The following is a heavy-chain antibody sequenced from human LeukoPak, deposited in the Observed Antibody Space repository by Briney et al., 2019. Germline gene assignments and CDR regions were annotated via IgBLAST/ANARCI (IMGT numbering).Heavy chain of an antibody. D-gene: IGHD2/OR15-2a*01. CDR3: ARKGFFCNSGPLD. CDR1: GGSISSYY. CDR2: IYYSGST. V-gene: IGHV4-59*12. J-gene: IGHJ4*02. Sequence: SETLSLTCTVSGGSISSYYWSWIRQPPGKGLEWIWYIYYSGSTNYNPSLKSRVTISVDTSKNQFSLKLTSVTAADTAVYYCARKGFFCNSGPLDWGQGTLVTVSS.